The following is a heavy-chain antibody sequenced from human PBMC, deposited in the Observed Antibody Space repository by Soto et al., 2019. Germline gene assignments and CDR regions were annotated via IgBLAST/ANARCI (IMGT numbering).Heavy chain of an antibody. CDR3: ARDSVGTTVAFGMDV. CDR2: IIPIFGTA. V-gene: IGHV1-69*01. D-gene: IGHD4-17*01. J-gene: IGHJ6*02. Sequence: QVQLVQSGAEVKKPGSSVKVYCKASGGTFSSYAISWVRQAPGQGLEWMGGIIPIFGTANYAQKFQGRVTITADESTSTAYMELSSMRSEDAAVYYCARDSVGTTVAFGMDVWGQGTTVTVSS. CDR1: GGTFSSYA.